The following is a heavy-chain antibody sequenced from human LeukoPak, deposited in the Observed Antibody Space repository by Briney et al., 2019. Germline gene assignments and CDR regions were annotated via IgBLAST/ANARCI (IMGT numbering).Heavy chain of an antibody. Sequence: GGSLRLSCTASGFMFSNSWMHWVRQAPGEGLVWVARVHGDGGRKDYADSVKGRFTVSRDNAKNTLYLQMTSLRAEDTCFYYCARGGSPSDHWGQGTLVTVSS. J-gene: IGHJ4*02. CDR2: VHGDGGRK. D-gene: IGHD1-26*01. CDR3: ARGGSPSDH. CDR1: GFMFSNSW. V-gene: IGHV3-74*01.